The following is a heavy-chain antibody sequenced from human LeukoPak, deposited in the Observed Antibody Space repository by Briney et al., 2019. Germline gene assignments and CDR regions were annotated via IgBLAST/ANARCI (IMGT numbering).Heavy chain of an antibody. CDR2: INHSGST. J-gene: IGHJ4*02. CDR3: ATNVPGTTYFDP. D-gene: IGHD1-14*01. V-gene: IGHV4-34*01. CDR1: GDSFSGYY. Sequence: SETLSLTCAVYGDSFSGYYWTWIRQPPGKGLEWIGEINHSGSTNYNPSLKSRVTISVDTSKNQFSLNLTSVTAADTAIYYFATNVPGTTYFDPWGQGTLVTVPS.